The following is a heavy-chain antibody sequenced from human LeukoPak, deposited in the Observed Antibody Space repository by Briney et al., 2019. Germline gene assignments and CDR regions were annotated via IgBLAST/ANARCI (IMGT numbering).Heavy chain of an antibody. Sequence: SETLSLTCTVSGCSISSGSYYWSWIRQPAGKGLEWIGRIYTSGSTNYNPSLKSRVTISVDTSKNQFSLKLSSVTAADTAVYYCARNIAARTDYYYGMDVWGQGTTVTVSS. CDR2: IYTSGST. J-gene: IGHJ6*02. CDR1: GCSISSGSYY. D-gene: IGHD6-6*01. CDR3: ARNIAARTDYYYGMDV. V-gene: IGHV4-61*02.